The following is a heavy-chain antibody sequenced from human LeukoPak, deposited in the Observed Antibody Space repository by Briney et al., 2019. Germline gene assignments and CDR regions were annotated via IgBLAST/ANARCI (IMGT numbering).Heavy chain of an antibody. V-gene: IGHV3-53*01. D-gene: IGHD3-22*01. CDR1: GFTVSSNS. CDR3: ARDSDPGFSSYYDSSGYHLDY. J-gene: IGHJ4*02. CDR2: IYSDNT. Sequence: PGGSLRLSCTVSGFTVSSNSMSWVRQAPGKGLEWVSFIYSDNTHYSDSVKGRFTISRDNSKNTLYLQMNSLRAEDTAVYYCARDSDPGFSSYYDSSGYHLDYWGQGTLVTVSS.